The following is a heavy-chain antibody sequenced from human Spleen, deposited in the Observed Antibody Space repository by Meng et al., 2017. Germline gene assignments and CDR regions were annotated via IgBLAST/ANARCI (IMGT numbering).Heavy chain of an antibody. CDR2: ISGSAGST. Sequence: GESLKISCAASGFTFSSYAMSWVRQAPGKGLEWVAGISGSAGSTYYSDSVKGRFTISRDNSKNTLHVRMNSLRAEDTAVYFCAKDWARGGYNSGWYFFDSWGQGTLVTVSS. CDR1: GFTFSSYA. J-gene: IGHJ4*02. D-gene: IGHD6-19*01. V-gene: IGHV3-23*01. CDR3: AKDWARGGYNSGWYFFDS.